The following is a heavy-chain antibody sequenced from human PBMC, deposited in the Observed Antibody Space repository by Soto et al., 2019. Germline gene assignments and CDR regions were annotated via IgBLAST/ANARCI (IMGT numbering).Heavy chain of an antibody. CDR1: GYTFTNYD. Sequence: QVQLVQSGAEVKKPGASVKVSCKASGYTFTNYDINWVRHATGQGLEWVGWMTPISGDTGYAQNFQGRVTMTRDTPRSTAYLELSSLTSEDTAVYYCARNLYNTGSFDHWGQGTLVTVSS. J-gene: IGHJ4*02. V-gene: IGHV1-8*02. CDR2: MTPISGDT. D-gene: IGHD3-10*01. CDR3: ARNLYNTGSFDH.